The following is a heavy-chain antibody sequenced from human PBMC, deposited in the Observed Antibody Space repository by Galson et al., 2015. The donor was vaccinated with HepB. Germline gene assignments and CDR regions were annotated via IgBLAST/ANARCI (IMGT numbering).Heavy chain of an antibody. V-gene: IGHV1-18*04. Sequence: SVKVSCKASGYTFTGYYMHWVRQAPGQGLEWMGFISADNGNTNYAQNLQGRVTMTTDTSTSTAYMELTSLRSDDTAVYYCARHMGFCRGSSCYYWFDPWGQGTLVTVSS. J-gene: IGHJ5*02. D-gene: IGHD2-15*01. CDR3: ARHMGFCRGSSCYYWFDP. CDR2: ISADNGNT. CDR1: GYTFTGYY.